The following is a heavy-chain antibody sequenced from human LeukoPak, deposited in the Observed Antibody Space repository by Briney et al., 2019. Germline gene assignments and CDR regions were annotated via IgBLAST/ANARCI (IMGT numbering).Heavy chain of an antibody. CDR3: ASFGWFGESTKYYFDY. CDR1: GGSISSSSYY. J-gene: IGHJ4*02. Sequence: KTSETLSLTCTVSGGSISSSSYYWGWIRQPPGKGLEWIGSIYYSGSTYYNPSLKSRVTISVDTSKNQFSLKLSSVTAADTAVYYCASFGWFGESTKYYFDYWGQGTLVTVSS. D-gene: IGHD3-10*01. V-gene: IGHV4-39*01. CDR2: IYYSGST.